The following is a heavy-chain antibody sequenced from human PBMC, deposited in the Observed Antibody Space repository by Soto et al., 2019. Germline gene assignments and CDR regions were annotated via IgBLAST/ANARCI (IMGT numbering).Heavy chain of an antibody. V-gene: IGHV5-51*01. Sequence: GESLKISCEASGYTFANYWIGWVRQMPGKGLELMGIIYPIESDARYSPSFQGQVIISADKSINTAYLQWSSLRASDTAIYYCVRHGRSGGSSYSGWFDPWGQGPLVTVSS. CDR2: IYPIESDA. D-gene: IGHD2-15*01. CDR1: GYTFANYW. J-gene: IGHJ5*02. CDR3: VRHGRSGGSSYSGWFDP.